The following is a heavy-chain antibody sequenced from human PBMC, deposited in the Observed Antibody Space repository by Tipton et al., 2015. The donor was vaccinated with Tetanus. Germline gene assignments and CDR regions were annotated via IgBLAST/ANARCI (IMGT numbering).Heavy chain of an antibody. Sequence: TLSLTCVVSGGSISSSNWWSWVRQPPGKGLEWIADIYHTGSSNYNPSLKSRATISVDRSKNQFSLSLSSVAAADTAVYYCARDQARGARGWNYFDYWGQGSLVTVSS. V-gene: IGHV4-4*02. D-gene: IGHD1-26*01. CDR1: GGSISSSNW. CDR3: ARDQARGARGWNYFDY. CDR2: IYHTGSS. J-gene: IGHJ4*02.